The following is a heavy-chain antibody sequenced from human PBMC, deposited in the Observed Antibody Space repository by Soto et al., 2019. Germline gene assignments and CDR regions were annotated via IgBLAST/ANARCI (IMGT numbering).Heavy chain of an antibody. CDR2: SYSGGNT. V-gene: IGHV3-53*01. CDR3: ARGYGAVSHFSDY. D-gene: IGHD3-10*01. Sequence: EVQLVESGGGLIQPGGSLRLSCAASGFTVSSNYMSWVRQAPGKGLECVSVSYSGGNTYYADSVKGRFTVSRDNFENTLYLQMNSLRAEDTAVYYCARGYGAVSHFSDYWGQGTLVTVSS. CDR1: GFTVSSNY. J-gene: IGHJ4*02.